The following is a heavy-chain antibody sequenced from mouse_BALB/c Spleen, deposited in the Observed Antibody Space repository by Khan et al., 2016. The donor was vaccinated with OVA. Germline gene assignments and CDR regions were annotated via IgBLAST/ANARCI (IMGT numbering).Heavy chain of an antibody. Sequence: QVQLKQSGAELVRPGVSLKISCKGSGYTFTDFPMHWVKQSHAKNLEWIGVVSTNYGDATYNQKFTGKATMTGEKSSSTAYMELAILTSEDSAIYSFARGGGGDRFAYWGQGTLVTVSA. CDR3: ARGGGGDRFAY. CDR2: VSTNYGDA. V-gene: IGHV1S137*01. CDR1: GYTFTDFP. D-gene: IGHD1-1*02. J-gene: IGHJ3*01.